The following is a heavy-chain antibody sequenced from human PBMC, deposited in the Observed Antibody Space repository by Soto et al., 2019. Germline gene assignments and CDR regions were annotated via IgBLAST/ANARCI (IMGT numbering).Heavy chain of an antibody. J-gene: IGHJ4*02. CDR2: IWYDGSNK. CDR1: GFTFSSYG. D-gene: IGHD6-19*01. Sequence: GGSLRLSCAASGFTFSSYGMHWVRQAPGKGLEWVAVIWYDGSNKYYADSVKGRFTISRDNSKNTLYLQMNSLRAEDTAVYYCALTPPIEVAGPDFWGQGILVTVSS. CDR3: ALTPPIEVAGPDF. V-gene: IGHV3-33*01.